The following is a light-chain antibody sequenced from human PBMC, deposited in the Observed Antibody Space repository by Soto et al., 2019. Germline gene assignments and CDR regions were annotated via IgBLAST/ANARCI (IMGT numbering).Light chain of an antibody. CDR1: QSVTTQ. J-gene: IGKJ1*01. V-gene: IGKV3-20*01. Sequence: IVLTQSPGTLSLSPGERATLSCRASQSVTTQLAWYQQKPGQAPRLIIHGASSRATGVPDRITGSGSGTDFTLSISRLEPEDFAVYYCQQYGSSPWTFGQGTKVEVQ. CDR3: QQYGSSPWT. CDR2: GAS.